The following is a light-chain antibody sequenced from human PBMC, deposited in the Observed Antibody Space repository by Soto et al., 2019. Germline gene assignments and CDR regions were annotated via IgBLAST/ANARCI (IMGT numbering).Light chain of an antibody. CDR1: HDISIY. CDR3: QQYNSWPT. J-gene: IGKJ4*01. Sequence: TQLTQSPSSLSASVGDRVTITCRASHDISIYLGRYQQKPGKAPKLLIYAASTLQSGVPSRFSGSGSGTDFTLTISSLQPEDFAVYYCQQYNSWPTFGGGTKVEIK. CDR2: AAS. V-gene: IGKV1-9*01.